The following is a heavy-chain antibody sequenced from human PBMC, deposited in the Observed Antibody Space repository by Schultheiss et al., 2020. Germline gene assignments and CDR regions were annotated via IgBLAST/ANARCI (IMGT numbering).Heavy chain of an antibody. CDR2: IYYSGST. CDR1: GGSISSYY. D-gene: IGHD6-19*01. Sequence: SETLSLTCTVSGGSISSYYWSWIRQPPGKGLEWIGYIYYSGSTNYNPSLKSRVTISVDTSKNQFSLKLSSVTAADTAVYYCAREIQNSSGLRGMRSMDVWGQGTTVTVSS. V-gene: IGHV4-59*12. CDR3: AREIQNSSGLRGMRSMDV. J-gene: IGHJ6*02.